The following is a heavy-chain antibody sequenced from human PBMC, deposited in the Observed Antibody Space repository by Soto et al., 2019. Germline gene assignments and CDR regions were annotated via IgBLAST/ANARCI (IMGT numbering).Heavy chain of an antibody. D-gene: IGHD2-15*01. CDR2: IQYDGSNE. V-gene: IGHV3-30*02. Sequence: SLRLSCAASGFTFSSYALHLGRQAPCNGVEWVAFIQYDGSNEDYAHSVRGRFTISRDNSRNTLFLEMNSLRPEDTAVYYCAKALSDPGCRGGGCQRTFHHWGPGTLVTVSS. CDR3: AKALSDPGCRGGGCQRTFHH. J-gene: IGHJ4*02. CDR1: GFTFSSYA.